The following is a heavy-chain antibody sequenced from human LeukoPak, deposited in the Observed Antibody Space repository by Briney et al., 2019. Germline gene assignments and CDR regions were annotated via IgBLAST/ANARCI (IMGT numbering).Heavy chain of an antibody. Sequence: ASVKVSCKASGGTFSSYAISWVRQAPGQGLEWMGRIIPILGIANYAQKFQGRVTITADKSTSTAYMELSSLRSEDTAVHYCARGNNWNDYYYGTDVWGQGTTVTVSS. V-gene: IGHV1-69*04. CDR2: IIPILGIA. CDR3: ARGNNWNDYYYGTDV. D-gene: IGHD1-20*01. J-gene: IGHJ6*02. CDR1: GGTFSSYA.